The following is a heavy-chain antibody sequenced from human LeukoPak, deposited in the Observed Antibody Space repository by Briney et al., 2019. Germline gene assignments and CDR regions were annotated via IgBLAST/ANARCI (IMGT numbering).Heavy chain of an antibody. V-gene: IGHV5-51*01. J-gene: IGHJ6*02. CDR1: GYSFTSYW. CDR3: ARPHYYGSGSYYNYYGMDV. Sequence: GESLKISCKGSGYSFTSYWIGWVRQMPGKGLEWMGIIYPGDSDTRYSPSFQSQVTISADKSISTAYLQWSSLKASDTAMYYCARPHYYGSGSYYNYYGMDVWGQGTTVTVSS. D-gene: IGHD3-10*01. CDR2: IYPGDSDT.